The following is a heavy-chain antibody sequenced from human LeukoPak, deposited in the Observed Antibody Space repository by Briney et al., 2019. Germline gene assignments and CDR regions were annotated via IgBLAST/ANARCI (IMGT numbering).Heavy chain of an antibody. Sequence: GASVKVSCKASGGTFSSYAISWVRQAPGQGLEWMGGIIPIFGTANYARKFQGRVTITTDESTSTAYMELSSLRSEDTAVYYCARAGGWNYVTEYYYMDVWGKGTTVTVSS. V-gene: IGHV1-69*05. D-gene: IGHD1-7*01. J-gene: IGHJ6*03. CDR2: IIPIFGTA. CDR3: ARAGGWNYVTEYYYMDV. CDR1: GGTFSSYA.